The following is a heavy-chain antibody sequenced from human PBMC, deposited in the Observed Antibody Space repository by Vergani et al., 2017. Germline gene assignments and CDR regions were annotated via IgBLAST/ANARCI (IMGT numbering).Heavy chain of an antibody. J-gene: IGHJ4*02. CDR3: ARGGSSRYSGSYTHDY. Sequence: VQLLESGGGLVQPGGSLRLSCAASGFTFSSYAMSWVRQAPGKGLEWVAIIWYDGSNKYYADSVKGRFTISRDNSKNTLYLQMNSLRAEDTAVYYCARGGSSRYSGSYTHDYWGQGTLVTVSS. D-gene: IGHD1-26*01. V-gene: IGHV3-33*08. CDR1: GFTFSSYA. CDR2: IWYDGSNK.